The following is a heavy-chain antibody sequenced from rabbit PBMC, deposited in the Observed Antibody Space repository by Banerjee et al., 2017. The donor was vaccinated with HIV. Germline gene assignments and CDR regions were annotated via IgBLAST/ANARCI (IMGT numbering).Heavy chain of an antibody. CDR1: GFTISSSYY. CDR3: ARDGYGGYGYILDL. Sequence: QSLEESGGDLVKPGASLTLTCTASGFTISSSYYMSWARQAPGKGLEWIASVYGGSSGITYYASWAKGRFTISKTSSTTVTLQMTSLTAADTATYFCARDGYGGYGYILDLWGQGTPGHRL. J-gene: IGHJ3*01. V-gene: IGHV1S40*01. D-gene: IGHD6-1*01. CDR2: VYGGSSGIT.